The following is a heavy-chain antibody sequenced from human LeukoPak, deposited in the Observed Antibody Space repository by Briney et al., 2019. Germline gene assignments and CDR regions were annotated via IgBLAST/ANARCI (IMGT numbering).Heavy chain of an antibody. V-gene: IGHV4-31*03. CDR3: ARDVVSRWHPNWFDP. Sequence: TSETLSLTCTVSGGSISSGGYYWSWIRQHPGKGLEWIGYIYYSGSTYYNPSLKSRVTISVDTSKNQFSLKLSSVTAADTAVYYCARDVVSRWHPNWFDPWGQGTLVTVSS. D-gene: IGHD5-24*01. J-gene: IGHJ5*02. CDR1: GGSISSGGYY. CDR2: IYYSGST.